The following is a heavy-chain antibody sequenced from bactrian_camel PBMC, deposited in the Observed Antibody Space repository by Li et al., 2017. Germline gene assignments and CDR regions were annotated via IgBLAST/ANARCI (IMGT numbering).Heavy chain of an antibody. D-gene: IGHD5*01. CDR1: GFIFSSYS. CDR2: ITGGGSST. V-gene: IGHV3S40*01. CDR3: VRSTMGWAFDY. Sequence: VQLVESGGGLVQPGGSLRLSCAASGFIFSSYSMTWARQAPGKGLEWVSVITGGGSSTYYADSVKGRFTISRDNAKNTVYLQLNCLKTEDTAVYYCVRSTMGWAFDYWGQGTQVTVS. J-gene: IGHJ4*01.